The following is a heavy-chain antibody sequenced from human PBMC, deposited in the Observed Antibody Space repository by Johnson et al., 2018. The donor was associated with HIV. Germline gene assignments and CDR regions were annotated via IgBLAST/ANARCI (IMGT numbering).Heavy chain of an antibody. CDR1: GFTFSDYY. J-gene: IGHJ3*02. CDR3: ARDQGDIVVVVAAELWAFDI. V-gene: IGHV3-11*04. CDR2: ISSSGSTI. Sequence: QVQLVESGGGLVKPGGSLRLSCAASGFTFSDYYMSWIRQAPGKGLEWVSYISSSGSTIYYADSVKGRFTISRDNAKNSLYLQMNSLRAEDTAVYYCARDQGDIVVVVAAELWAFDIWCQGTMVTVSS. D-gene: IGHD2-15*01.